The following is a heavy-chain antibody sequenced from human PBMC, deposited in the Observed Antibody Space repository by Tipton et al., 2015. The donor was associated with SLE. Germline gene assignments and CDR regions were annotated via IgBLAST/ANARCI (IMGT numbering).Heavy chain of an antibody. D-gene: IGHD1-26*01. CDR3: ARDKLGGSYDY. CDR1: GGSISSGGYY. Sequence: TLSLTCTVSGGSISSGGYYWSWIRQHPGKGLEWIGSIYYSGSTNFNPSLKSRVTISVDTSKNQFSLKLSSVTAADTAVYYCARDKLGGSYDYWGQGTLVTVSS. V-gene: IGHV4-61*08. CDR2: IYYSGST. J-gene: IGHJ4*02.